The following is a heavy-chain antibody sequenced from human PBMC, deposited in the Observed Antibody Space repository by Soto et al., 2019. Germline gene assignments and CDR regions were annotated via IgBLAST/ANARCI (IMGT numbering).Heavy chain of an antibody. CDR1: GDSVSSNSYY. CDR2: IYYSGST. V-gene: IGHV4-61*01. Sequence: PSETLSLTCTVSGDSVSSNSYYWNWIRQPPGKGLEWIGYIYYSGSTNYNPSLKSRVTISVDTSKNQFSLKLSSVTAADTAVYYCARTGFNSGWIIDYWGQGTLVTVSS. J-gene: IGHJ4*02. D-gene: IGHD6-19*01. CDR3: ARTGFNSGWIIDY.